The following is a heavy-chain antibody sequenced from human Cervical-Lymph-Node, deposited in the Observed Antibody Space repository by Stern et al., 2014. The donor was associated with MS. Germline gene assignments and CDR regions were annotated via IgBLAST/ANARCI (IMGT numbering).Heavy chain of an antibody. CDR1: GFSLSTSGMR. CDR2: LDWDDDK. J-gene: IGHJ4*02. CDR3: ARSPPYYEFWNDYYYFDY. V-gene: IGHV2-70*04. Sequence: ITLKESGPALVKPTQTLTLTCTFSGFSLSTSGMRVSWIRQPPGKALEWLARLDWDDDKFYHTSLQRRLPTSTQTSTNYGVLTMTNMDPVDTATYYCARSPPYYEFWNDYYYFDYWGQGTLVAVSS. D-gene: IGHD3-3*01.